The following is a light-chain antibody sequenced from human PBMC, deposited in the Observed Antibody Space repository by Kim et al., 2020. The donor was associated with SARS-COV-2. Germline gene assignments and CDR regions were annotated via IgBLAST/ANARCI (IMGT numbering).Light chain of an antibody. CDR3: KKYGSTPQT. J-gene: IGKJ1*01. CDR1: QSVSSNF. V-gene: IGKV3-20*01. Sequence: EVVLTQSPGTLSLSPGDRATLSCRASQSVSSNFLAWYQQRPGQPPRLLIYDASRRATGIPDRFSGSGSGTDFTLTISRLEPEDFAVYYCKKYGSTPQTFGQGTKVDIK. CDR2: DAS.